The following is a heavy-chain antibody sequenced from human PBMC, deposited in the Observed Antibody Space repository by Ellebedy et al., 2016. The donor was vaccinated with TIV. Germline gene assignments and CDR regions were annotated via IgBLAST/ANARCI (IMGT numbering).Heavy chain of an antibody. CDR2: INYDGSET. CDR3: ANGAYDI. Sequence: PGGSLRLSCAASGFTFSSYWMTWVRQAPGKGLEWVANINYDGSETYYVDSMKGRFTISRDNAKNSLYLQMNSLRAEDTAVYYCANGAYDIWGQGTMVTVSS. J-gene: IGHJ3*02. D-gene: IGHD5-24*01. V-gene: IGHV3-7*03. CDR1: GFTFSSYW.